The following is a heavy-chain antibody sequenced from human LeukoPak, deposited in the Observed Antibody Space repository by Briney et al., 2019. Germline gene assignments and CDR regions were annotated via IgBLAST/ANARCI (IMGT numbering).Heavy chain of an antibody. CDR2: IYSGGST. J-gene: IGHJ4*02. V-gene: IGHV3-53*01. CDR1: GFTVSSNY. Sequence: GGSLRLSCAASGFTVSSNYMSWVRQAPGKGLEWVSVIYSGGSTYYADSVKGRFTISRDNSKNTLYLQMNSLRAEDTAVYYCAREERYSSSWYWAFDYWGQGTLVTVPS. D-gene: IGHD6-13*01. CDR3: AREERYSSSWYWAFDY.